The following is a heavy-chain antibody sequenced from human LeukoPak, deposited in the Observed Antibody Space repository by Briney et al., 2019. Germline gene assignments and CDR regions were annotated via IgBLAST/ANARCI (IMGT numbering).Heavy chain of an antibody. CDR2: ISGSGGST. D-gene: IGHD3-10*01. J-gene: IGHJ3*02. V-gene: IGHV3-23*01. CDR3: AKCVWFGELPHDAFDM. CDR1: GFTFSTYA. Sequence: GGSLRLSCAASGFTFSTYAMSWVRQAPGKGLEWASAISGSGGSTYYADSVKGRFTISRDNSKNTLYLQMNSLRAEDTAVYCCAKCVWFGELPHDAFDMWGQGTMVTVSS.